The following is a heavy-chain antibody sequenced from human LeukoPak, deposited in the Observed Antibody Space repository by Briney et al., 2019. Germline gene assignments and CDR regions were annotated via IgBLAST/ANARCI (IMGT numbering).Heavy chain of an antibody. V-gene: IGHV1-69*01. CDR1: GGTFSSYA. Sequence: GASVKVSCKASGGTFSSYAISWVRQAPGQGLEWMGGIIPIFGTANYAQKFQGRVTITADESTSTAYMELSSLRSEDTAVYYCARDPLATPESYYYYGVDVWGQGTTVTVSS. CDR3: ARDPLATPESYYYYGVDV. CDR2: IIPIFGTA. D-gene: IGHD1-14*01. J-gene: IGHJ6*02.